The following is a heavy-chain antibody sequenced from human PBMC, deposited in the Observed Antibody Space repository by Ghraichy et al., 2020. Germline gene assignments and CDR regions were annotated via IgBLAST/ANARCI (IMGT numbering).Heavy chain of an antibody. J-gene: IGHJ4*02. CDR1: GGSFSGYY. CDR2: INHSGST. CDR3: ARSVGWIIDY. D-gene: IGHD2-2*03. V-gene: IGHV4-34*01. Sequence: SETLSLTCAVYGGSFSGYYWSWIRQPPGKGLEWIGEINHSGSTNYNPSLKSRVTISVDTSKNQFSLKLSSVTAADTAVYYCARSVGWIIDYWGQGTLVTVSS.